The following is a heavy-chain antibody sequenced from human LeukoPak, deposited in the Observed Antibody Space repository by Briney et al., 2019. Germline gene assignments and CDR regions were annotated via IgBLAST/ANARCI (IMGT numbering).Heavy chain of an antibody. J-gene: IGHJ4*02. CDR2: IYSGGST. CDR1: GFTVSSNY. CDR3: ARTFSSATFWLDYFDY. V-gene: IGHV3-53*01. D-gene: IGHD2/OR15-2a*01. Sequence: RSGGSLRLSCAASGFTVSSNYMSWVRQAPGKGLEWVPVIYSGGSTYYADSVKGRFTTSRDNSKNMLYLQMNSLRAEDTAVYYCARTFSSATFWLDYFDYWGQGTLVTVSS.